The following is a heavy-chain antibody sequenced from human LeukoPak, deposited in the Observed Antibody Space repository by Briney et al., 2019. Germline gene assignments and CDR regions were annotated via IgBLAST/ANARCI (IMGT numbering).Heavy chain of an antibody. J-gene: IGHJ4*02. D-gene: IGHD6-19*01. V-gene: IGHV1-18*01. Sequence: GASVKVPCKASGYIFINYGISWVRQAPGQGLEWMGWISGYNGNTNYAQKLQGRVTMTTDTSTSTAYMELRSLGSDDTAVYYCARDLSSGWTTDWGQGTLVTVSS. CDR3: ARDLSSGWTTD. CDR1: GYIFINYG. CDR2: ISGYNGNT.